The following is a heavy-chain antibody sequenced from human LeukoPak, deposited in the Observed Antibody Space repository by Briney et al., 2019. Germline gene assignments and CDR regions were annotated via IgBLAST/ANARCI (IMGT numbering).Heavy chain of an antibody. Sequence: PSQTLSPTCTVSGGSISSGSYYWSWIRQPAGKGLEWIGRIYTSGSTNCNPSLKSRVTTSVDTSKSQFSLNLSSVTAADTAVYYCARAQNYYDSSGRIHWYFDLWGRGTLVTVSS. CDR1: GGSISSGSYY. J-gene: IGHJ2*01. CDR3: ARAQNYYDSSGRIHWYFDL. CDR2: IYTSGST. V-gene: IGHV4-61*02. D-gene: IGHD3-22*01.